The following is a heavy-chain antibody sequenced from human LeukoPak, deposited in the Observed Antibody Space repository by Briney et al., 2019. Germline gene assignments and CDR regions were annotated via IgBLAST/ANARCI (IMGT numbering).Heavy chain of an antibody. CDR2: IYDSGTT. CDR3: ATHRRSGSGGSENAFEI. CDR1: GDSTSSSTYY. V-gene: IGHV4-39*01. Sequence: PSETQSLTCTVSGDSTSSSTYYWDWIRQAPGKGLEWIGNIYDSGTTHYNPSLKSRVTISGDTSKNQFSLKLNSVTAADTAIYYCATHRRSGSGGSENAFEIWGQGTMVTVSS. J-gene: IGHJ3*02. D-gene: IGHD5-12*01.